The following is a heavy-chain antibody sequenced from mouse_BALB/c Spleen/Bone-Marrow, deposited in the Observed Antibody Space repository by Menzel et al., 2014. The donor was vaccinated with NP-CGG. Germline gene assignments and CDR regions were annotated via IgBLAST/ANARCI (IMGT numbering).Heavy chain of an antibody. CDR3: VRHDGYYAMDY. CDR2: IRSKSNNYAT. Sequence: EVKLVESGGGLVQPKGSLKLSCAASGFTFNTYAMNWVRRAPGKGLEWVARIRSKSNNYATYYADSVKDRFTISRDDSQNMLYLQMNNLKTEDTAMYYCVRHDGYYAMDYWGQGTSVTVSS. V-gene: IGHV10-1*02. D-gene: IGHD2-3*01. CDR1: GFTFNTYA. J-gene: IGHJ4*01.